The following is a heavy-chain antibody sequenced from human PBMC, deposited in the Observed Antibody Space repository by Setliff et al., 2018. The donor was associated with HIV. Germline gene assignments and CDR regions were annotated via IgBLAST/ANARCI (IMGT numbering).Heavy chain of an antibody. CDR1: EYRFTNYW. V-gene: IGHV5-51*01. D-gene: IGHD2-21*02. Sequence: GESLKISCKGSEYRFTNYWTGWVRQMPGKGLEWLGNIYPADSDTRYSPSFQGQVTISADKSISTAYLQWSSLKASDTAMYYCARLSVVTATRIYHFDYWGQGTLVTVSS. CDR3: ARLSVVTATRIYHFDY. J-gene: IGHJ4*02. CDR2: IYPADSDT.